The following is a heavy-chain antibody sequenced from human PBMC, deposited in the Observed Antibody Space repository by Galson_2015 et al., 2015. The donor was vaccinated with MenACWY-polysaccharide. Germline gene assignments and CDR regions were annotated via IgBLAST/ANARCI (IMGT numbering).Heavy chain of an antibody. Sequence: LRLSCAASGFAFSNYGMAWVRQAPGKGLEWVSALSQTTTTYYSASVKGRFTISRDNSKNTLYLQMNSPRVEDTAVYYCAREGFCSGGTCYFYDYWGQGILVTVSA. CDR3: AREGFCSGGTCYFYDY. CDR1: GFAFSNYG. V-gene: IGHV3-23*01. CDR2: LSQTTTT. J-gene: IGHJ4*02. D-gene: IGHD2-15*01.